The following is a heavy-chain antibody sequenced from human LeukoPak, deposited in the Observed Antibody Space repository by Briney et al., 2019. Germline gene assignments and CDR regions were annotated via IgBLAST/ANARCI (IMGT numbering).Heavy chain of an antibody. CDR2: IYYSGST. CDR1: GGSISSYY. J-gene: IGHJ5*02. CDR3: ARESYDYVWGSYRHNWFDP. V-gene: IGHV4-59*01. D-gene: IGHD3-16*02. Sequence: SESLSLTCTVSGGSISSYYWSWIRQPPGKGLEWIGYIYYSGSTNYNPSLKSRVTISVDTSKNQFSLKLSSVTAADTAVYYCARESYDYVWGSYRHNWFDPWGQGTLVTVSS.